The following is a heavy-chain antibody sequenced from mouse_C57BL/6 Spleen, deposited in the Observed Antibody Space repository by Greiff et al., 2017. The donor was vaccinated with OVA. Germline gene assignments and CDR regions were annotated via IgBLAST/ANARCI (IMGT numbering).Heavy chain of an antibody. V-gene: IGHV1-18*01. J-gene: IGHJ2*01. CDR1: GYTFTDYN. D-gene: IGHD1-1*01. Sequence: VQLQQSGPELVKPGASVKIPCKASGYTFTDYNMDWVKQSHGKSLEWIGDINPNNGGTIYNQKFKGKATLTVDKSSSTAYMELRSLTYEDTAVYYCARGGYYGSSYYFDYWGQGTTLTVSS. CDR2: INPNNGGT. CDR3: ARGGYYGSSYYFDY.